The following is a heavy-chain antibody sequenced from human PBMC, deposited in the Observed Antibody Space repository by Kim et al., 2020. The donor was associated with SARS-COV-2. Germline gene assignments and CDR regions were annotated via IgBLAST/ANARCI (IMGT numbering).Heavy chain of an antibody. J-gene: IGHJ3*02. V-gene: IGHV1-46*01. D-gene: IGHD3-22*01. CDR1: GYTFTSYY. Sequence: ASVKVSCKASGYTFTSYYMHWVRQAPGQGLEWMGIINPSGGSTSYAQKFQGRVTMTRDTSTSTVYMELSSLRSEDTAVYYFARDKSGTMITAGAFDIWGQGTMVTVSS. CDR3: ARDKSGTMITAGAFDI. CDR2: INPSGGST.